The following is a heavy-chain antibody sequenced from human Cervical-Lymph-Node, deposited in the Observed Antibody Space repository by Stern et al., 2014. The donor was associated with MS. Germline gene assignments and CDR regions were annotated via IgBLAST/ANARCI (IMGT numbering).Heavy chain of an antibody. D-gene: IGHD3-10*01. CDR1: GGTFSSYE. J-gene: IGHJ4*02. V-gene: IGHV1-69*01. CDR3: ARAYTYYSNSAGY. CDR2: IIPTFDTP. Sequence: QVQLGQSGAEVKKPGSSVKVSCKASGGTFSSYEITWVRQAPGQGLEWMGGIIPTFDTPTYAQKCQDRVTISADESTNTAYLELNGLKSDDTAIYFCARAYTYYSNSAGYWGQGTLVTVSS.